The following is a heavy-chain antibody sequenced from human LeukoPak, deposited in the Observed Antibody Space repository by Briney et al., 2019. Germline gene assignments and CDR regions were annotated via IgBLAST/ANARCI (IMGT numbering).Heavy chain of an antibody. CDR2: IYYSRNT. V-gene: IGHV4-39*01. CDR1: GGSISSSSYC. D-gene: IGHD3-3*01. J-gene: IGHJ3*02. CDR3: ARQDTIFGVVSDAFYI. Sequence: SETLSLTCTVSGGSISSSSYCWGWIRQPPGKGLEWIGSIYYSRNTYYNPSLESRVTISVDMSKNQFSLKLSSVTAADTAEYYCARQDTIFGVVSDAFYIWGQGTMVTVSS.